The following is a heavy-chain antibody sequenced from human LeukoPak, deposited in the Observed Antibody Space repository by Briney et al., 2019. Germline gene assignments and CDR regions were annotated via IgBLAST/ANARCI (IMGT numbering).Heavy chain of an antibody. CDR1: GDSVSRYY. CDR3: ARAGGKQQLAWFDP. J-gene: IGHJ5*02. CDR2: IYTSGST. Sequence: SETLSLTCTVSGDSVSRYYWTWIRQPAGKGLEWIGRIYTSGSTNYNPSLKSRVTMSVDTSKNQFSLKLSSVTAADTAVYYCARAGGKQQLAWFDPWGQGTLVTVSS. V-gene: IGHV4-4*07. D-gene: IGHD6-13*01.